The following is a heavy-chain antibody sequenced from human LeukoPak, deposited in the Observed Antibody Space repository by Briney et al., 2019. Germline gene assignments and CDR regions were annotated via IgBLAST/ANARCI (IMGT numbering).Heavy chain of an antibody. Sequence: GASVNISCKASGYTFTGYYIHWVRQAPGQGLEWVAWINPNSGDTHYAQNFQGRVTMTRDTSISTASMDLSRLGSDDTAVYYCARAPKNDAYDIWGRGTMVTVSS. CDR3: ARAPKNDAYDI. CDR2: INPNSGDT. J-gene: IGHJ3*02. V-gene: IGHV1-2*02. CDR1: GYTFTGYY.